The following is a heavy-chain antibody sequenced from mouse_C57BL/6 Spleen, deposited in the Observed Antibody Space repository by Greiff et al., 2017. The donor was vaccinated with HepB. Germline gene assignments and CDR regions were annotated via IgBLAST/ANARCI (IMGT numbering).Heavy chain of an antibody. V-gene: IGHV1-15*01. CDR1: GYTFTDYE. CDR2: IDPETGGT. D-gene: IGHD1-1*01. J-gene: IGHJ1*03. Sequence: QVHVKQSGAELVRPGASVTLSCKASGYTFTDYEMHWVKQTPVHGLEWIGAIDPETGGTAYNQKFKGKAILTADKSSSTAYMELRSLTSEDSAVYYSTSLYYYGSSYGYFDVWGTGTTVTVSS. CDR3: TSLYYYGSSYGYFDV.